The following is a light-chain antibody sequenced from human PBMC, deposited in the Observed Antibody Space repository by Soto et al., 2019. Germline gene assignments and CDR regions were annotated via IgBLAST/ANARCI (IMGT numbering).Light chain of an antibody. CDR3: SSYTTSNTRQIV. J-gene: IGLJ1*01. V-gene: IGLV2-14*03. CDR2: DVS. Sequence: QSALTQPASVSGSPGQAITISCTGTSSDVGGYNYVSWYQHHPGKAPQLMIYDVSNRPSGVSNPFSGSKSGNTASLTISGLQPEDEADYYCSSYTTSNTRQIVFGTGTKLTVL. CDR1: SSDVGGYNY.